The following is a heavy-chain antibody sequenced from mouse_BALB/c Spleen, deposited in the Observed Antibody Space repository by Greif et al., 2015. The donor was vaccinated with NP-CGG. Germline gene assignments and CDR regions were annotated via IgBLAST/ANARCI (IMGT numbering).Heavy chain of an antibody. Sequence: QVQLKESGAELVKPGASVKLSCKASGYTFTSYWMHWVKQRPGQGLEWIGEINPSNGRTNYNEKFKSKATLTVDKSSSTAYMQLSSLTSEDSAVYYCANGFQYYFDYWGQGTTLTVSS. CDR1: GYTFTSYW. CDR2: INPSNGRT. V-gene: IGHV1S81*02. CDR3: ANGFQYYFDY. J-gene: IGHJ2*01.